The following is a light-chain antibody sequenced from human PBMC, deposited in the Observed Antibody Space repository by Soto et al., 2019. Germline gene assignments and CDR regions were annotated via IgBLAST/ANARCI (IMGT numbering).Light chain of an antibody. CDR1: SSDVGAYNY. J-gene: IGLJ1*01. Sequence: QSALTQPPSASGSPGQSVTICCTGTSSDVGAYNYVSWYQQLPGKAPKLIIYEVSKRPSGAPDRFSGSKSGNTASLTVSGLQAEDEADYYCTSYAGTYSFFYVFGTGTKVTLL. CDR2: EVS. CDR3: TSYAGTYSFFYV. V-gene: IGLV2-8*01.